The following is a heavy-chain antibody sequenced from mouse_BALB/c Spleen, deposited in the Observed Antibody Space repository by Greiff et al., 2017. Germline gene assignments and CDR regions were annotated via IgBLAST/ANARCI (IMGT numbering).Heavy chain of an antibody. CDR3: ARYDKLRLAY. CDR2: ISYSGST. Sequence: EVQLKQSGPSLVKPSQTLSLTCSVTGVAITSCYWNWIRKFPGNKLEYMGYISYSGSTYYNPSLKSRISITRDTAKNQYYLQLNSVTTEDTATYYCARYDKLRLAYWGQGTLVTVSA. J-gene: IGHJ3*01. D-gene: IGHD1-1*01. V-gene: IGHV3-8*02. CDR1: GVAITSCY.